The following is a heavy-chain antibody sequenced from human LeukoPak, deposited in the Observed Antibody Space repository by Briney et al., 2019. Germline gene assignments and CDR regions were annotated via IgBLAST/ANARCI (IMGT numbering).Heavy chain of an antibody. J-gene: IGHJ4*02. D-gene: IGHD2-21*02. Sequence: PGGSLRLSCAASGFTFDNYWMHWVRQAPGKGLLWVSHVDRDGSTTTYADSVKGRFTISRDNAKNILYLQMNSLRAEDTAVYYCVRGAGWYCGTSDCYTHYFDYWGQGTLVTVSS. CDR2: VDRDGSTT. V-gene: IGHV3-74*01. CDR1: GFTFDNYW. CDR3: VRGAGWYCGTSDCYTHYFDY.